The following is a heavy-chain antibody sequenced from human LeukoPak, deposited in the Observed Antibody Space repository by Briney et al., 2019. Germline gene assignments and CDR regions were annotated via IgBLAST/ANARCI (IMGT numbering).Heavy chain of an antibody. J-gene: IGHJ3*02. CDR1: GFTFSSYA. D-gene: IGHD4/OR15-4a*01. CDR3: AKVGLDYGGNYDAFDI. V-gene: IGHV3-23*01. CDR2: ISGSGGST. Sequence: PGGSLRLSCAASGFTFSSYAMSWVRQAPGKGLEWDSAISGSGGSTYYADSVKGRFTISRDNSKNTLYLQMNSLRAEDTAVYYCAKVGLDYGGNYDAFDIWGQGTMVTVSS.